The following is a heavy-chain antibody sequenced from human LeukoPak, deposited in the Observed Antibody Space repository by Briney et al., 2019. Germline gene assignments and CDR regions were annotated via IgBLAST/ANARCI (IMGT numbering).Heavy chain of an antibody. D-gene: IGHD3-10*01. CDR2: IYYSGST. Sequence: SETLSLTCTVSGGSISSSSYYWGWIRQPPGKGLEWIGSIYYSGSTYYNPSLKSGVTISVDTSKNQFSLKLSSVTAADTAVYYCARHRGGGPYGSGRTYNWFDPWGQGTLVTVSP. CDR3: ARHRGGGPYGSGRTYNWFDP. J-gene: IGHJ5*02. V-gene: IGHV4-39*01. CDR1: GGSISSSSYY.